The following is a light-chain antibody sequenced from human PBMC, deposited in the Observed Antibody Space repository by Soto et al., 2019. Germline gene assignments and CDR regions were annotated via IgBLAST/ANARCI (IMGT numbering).Light chain of an antibody. V-gene: IGKV1-5*03. CDR3: QHYYSYSEA. CDR2: KAS. Sequence: DIQMTQSPSTLSGSVGDRVTITCRASQTIRSWLAWYQQKPGKAPKLLIYKASTLKSGVPSRFSGSGSGTEFTLTISSLQPDDFATYYCQHYYSYSEAFGQGTQVDIK. J-gene: IGKJ1*01. CDR1: QTIRSW.